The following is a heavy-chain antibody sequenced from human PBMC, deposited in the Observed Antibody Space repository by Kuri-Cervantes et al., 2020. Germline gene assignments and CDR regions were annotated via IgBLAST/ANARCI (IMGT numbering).Heavy chain of an antibody. CDR3: ARGRTQGSSWLPEDY. CDR2: IYYSGNT. D-gene: IGHD6-13*01. J-gene: IGHJ4*02. V-gene: IGHV4-39*07. Sequence: SETLSLTCTVSGGSISSSTYYWAWIRQPPGKGLEWIGSIYYSGNTYYNPSVKSRITISVDTSKNQFSLKLSFLTAADTAVFYCARGRTQGSSWLPEDYWGQGTLVTVSS. CDR1: GGSISSSTYY.